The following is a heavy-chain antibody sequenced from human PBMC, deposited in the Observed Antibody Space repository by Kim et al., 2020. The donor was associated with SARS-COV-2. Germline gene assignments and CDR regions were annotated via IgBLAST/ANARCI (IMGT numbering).Heavy chain of an antibody. D-gene: IGHD5-12*01. J-gene: IGHJ6*02. CDR3: ARIPSGYSGYDYQTNYYYYGMDV. CDR2: IIPIFGTA. CDR1: GGTFSSYA. Sequence: SVKVSCKASGGTFSSYAISWVRQAPGQGLEWMGGIIPIFGTANYAQKFQGRVTITADESTSTAYMELSSLRSEDTAVYYCARIPSGYSGYDYQTNYYYYGMDVWGQGTTVTVSS. V-gene: IGHV1-69*13.